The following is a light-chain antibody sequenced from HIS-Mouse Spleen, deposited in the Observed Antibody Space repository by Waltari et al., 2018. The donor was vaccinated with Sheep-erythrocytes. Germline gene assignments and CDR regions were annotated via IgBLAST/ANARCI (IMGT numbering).Light chain of an antibody. J-gene: IGLJ3*02. Sequence: QSALTQPASVSGSPGQSITIHCTGTSSDVGSYNLFPWYQQHPGTPPKLMIYAGSKRPSGVSNRFSGSKSGNTASLTISGLQAEDEADYYCCSYAGSSTPWVFGGGTKLTVL. CDR2: AGS. V-gene: IGLV2-23*01. CDR1: SSDVGSYNL. CDR3: CSYAGSSTPWV.